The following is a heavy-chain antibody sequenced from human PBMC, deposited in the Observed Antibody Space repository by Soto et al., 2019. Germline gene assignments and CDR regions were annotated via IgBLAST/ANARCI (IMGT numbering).Heavy chain of an antibody. D-gene: IGHD5-12*01. CDR2: IWSDGVNK. J-gene: IGHJ5*01. CDR1: GFIFRNYG. Sequence: QVKVVESGGGVVQPGRSLRLSCAASGFIFRNYGMHWVRQAPGKGLEWLAAIWSDGVNKHYADYVKGRFSTARDNSKNTVYLQMNSMTAEDTYVYYCARDQGEIVAAPLENNGLSNRLDSWGQGTLVTVSS. CDR3: ARDQGEIVAAPLENNGLSNRLDS. V-gene: IGHV3-33*01.